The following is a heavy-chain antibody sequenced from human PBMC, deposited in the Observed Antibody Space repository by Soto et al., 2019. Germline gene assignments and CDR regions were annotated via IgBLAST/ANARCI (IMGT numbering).Heavy chain of an antibody. Sequence: VQLVESGGGLVQPGGSLRLSCAASGFTFSGYYMTWVRQSPGRGLEWVGNIKQDGTEKYYVDSLKGRFSISRDNAKKLLYLQMNSLRVEDTAVYYCARGRSDDYFDYWGQGALVTVSS. V-gene: IGHV3-7*01. CDR3: ARGRSDDYFDY. J-gene: IGHJ4*02. D-gene: IGHD2-15*01. CDR1: GFTFSGYY. CDR2: IKQDGTEK.